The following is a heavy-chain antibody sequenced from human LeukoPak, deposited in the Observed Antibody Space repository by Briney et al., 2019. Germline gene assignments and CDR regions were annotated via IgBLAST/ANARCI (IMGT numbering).Heavy chain of an antibody. J-gene: IGHJ6*03. Sequence: SETLSLTCTVSGGSISSYYWTWIRQPAGKGLEWIGRIYPCGSTNYNPSLKSRVTMSVDTSKNQFSLKLSSVTAADTAVYYCARDTYNWNYTAPYYYYMDVWGRGTTVTVSS. D-gene: IGHD1-7*01. CDR3: ARDTYNWNYTAPYYYYMDV. CDR2: IYPCGST. CDR1: GGSISSYY. V-gene: IGHV4-4*07.